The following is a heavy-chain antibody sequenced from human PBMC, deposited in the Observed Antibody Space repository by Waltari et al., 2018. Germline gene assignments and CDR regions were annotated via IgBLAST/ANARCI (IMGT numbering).Heavy chain of an antibody. CDR2: FIPIFGTA. CDR1: GGTFSSYD. V-gene: IGHV1-69*01. D-gene: IGHD1-1*01. CDR3: ARGPSRRGMATTRSFDY. J-gene: IGHJ4*02. Sequence: QVQLVQYGAEVKKPGSSVRVSCKASGGTFSSYDIRWVRKAPGQGLEWMGGFIPIFGTANYAQKFQGRVTITADESTSTAFMELSSLRSEDTAVYYCARGPSRRGMATTRSFDYWGQGTLVTVSS.